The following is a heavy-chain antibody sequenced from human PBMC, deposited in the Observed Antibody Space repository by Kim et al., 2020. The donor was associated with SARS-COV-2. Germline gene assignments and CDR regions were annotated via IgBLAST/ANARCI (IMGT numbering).Heavy chain of an antibody. V-gene: IGHV1-24*01. CDR2: FDPEDGET. J-gene: IGHJ6*02. D-gene: IGHD5-18*01. CDR1: GYTLTELS. Sequence: ASVKVSCKVSGYTLTELSMLWVRQAPAKGLEWMGGFDPEDGETIYAQKFQGRVTMTEDTSTNTAYMDLSSLRSEDTALYYCATDRGYSYGPEGRYYYYGMDFWGQGTTVTVSS. CDR3: ATDRGYSYGPEGRYYYYGMDF.